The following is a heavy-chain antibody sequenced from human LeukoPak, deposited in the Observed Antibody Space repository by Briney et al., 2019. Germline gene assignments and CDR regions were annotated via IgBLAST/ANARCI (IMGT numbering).Heavy chain of an antibody. CDR3: ARGAAAGKGPLAHYYYGMDV. D-gene: IGHD6-13*01. Sequence: SVKVSCKASGGTFSSYAISWVRQAPGQGLEWMGGIIPIFGTANYAQKFQGRVTITADESTSTAYKELSSLRSEDTAVYYCARGAAAGKGPLAHYYYGMDVWGQGTTVTVSS. V-gene: IGHV1-69*13. CDR1: GGTFSSYA. CDR2: IIPIFGTA. J-gene: IGHJ6*02.